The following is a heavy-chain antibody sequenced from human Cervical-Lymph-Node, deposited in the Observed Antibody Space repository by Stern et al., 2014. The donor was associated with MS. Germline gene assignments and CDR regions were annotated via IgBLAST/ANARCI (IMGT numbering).Heavy chain of an antibody. V-gene: IGHV3-48*01. Sequence: EVQLVESGGGLVQPGGSLRLSCAASGFSLSNHSMNWVRPAPGKGLEWLSYSSGSSRVIHYADSVKGRFTISRDNARNSLYLQMNSLRADDTAIYYCATPSPSLYWVQGALVTVSS. CDR1: GFSLSNHS. CDR3: ATPSPSLY. J-gene: IGHJ4*02. CDR2: SSGSSRVI.